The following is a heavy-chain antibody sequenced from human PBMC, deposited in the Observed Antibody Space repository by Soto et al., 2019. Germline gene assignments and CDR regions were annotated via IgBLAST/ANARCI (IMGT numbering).Heavy chain of an antibody. CDR3: AREVGGSCYSCYYYGMDV. V-gene: IGHV3-30-3*01. Sequence: GGSLRLSCAATGFTFSSYAMHWVRQAPGKGLEWVAVISYDGSNKYYADSVKGRFTISRDNSKNTLYLQMNSLRAEDTAVYYCAREVGGSCYSCYYYGMDVWGQGTTVTVSS. D-gene: IGHD2-15*01. J-gene: IGHJ6*02. CDR2: ISYDGSNK. CDR1: GFTFSSYA.